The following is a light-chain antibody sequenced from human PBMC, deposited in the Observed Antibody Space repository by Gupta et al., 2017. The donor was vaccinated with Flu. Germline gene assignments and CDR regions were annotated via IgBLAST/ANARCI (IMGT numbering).Light chain of an antibody. CDR3: NSRDSSGNHYV. CDR1: SLRSYY. CDR2: GKN. Sequence: SSELTQAPAVSVAFVQTVRNTCQGDSLRSYYASWYQQKPGQAPVLVIYGKNNRHSGIPDRFSGSSSGNTASLTITGAQAEDEADYYCNSRDSSGNHYVFGTGTKVTVL. V-gene: IGLV3-19*01. J-gene: IGLJ1*01.